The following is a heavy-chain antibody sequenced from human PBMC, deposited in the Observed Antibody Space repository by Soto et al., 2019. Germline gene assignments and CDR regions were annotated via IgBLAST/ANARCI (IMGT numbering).Heavy chain of an antibody. J-gene: IGHJ6*02. CDR1: GGSVSSGSYY. Sequence: QVQLQESGPGLVKPSETLSLTCTVSGGSVSSGSYYWSWIRQPPGKGLEWIGYIYYSGSTNYNPSLKSRVTISVDTSKNQFSLKLSSVTAADTAVYYCATDTGYSSLYYYYGMDVWGQGTTVTVSS. CDR3: ATDTGYSSLYYYYGMDV. CDR2: IYYSGST. D-gene: IGHD6-13*01. V-gene: IGHV4-61*01.